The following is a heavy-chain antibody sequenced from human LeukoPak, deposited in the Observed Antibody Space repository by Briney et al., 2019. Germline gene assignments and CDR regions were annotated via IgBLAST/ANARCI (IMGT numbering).Heavy chain of an antibody. D-gene: IGHD3-3*01. CDR1: GFTFSSYA. V-gene: IGHV3-30*02. Sequence: PGGSLRLSCAASGFTFSSYAMSWVRQAPGKGLEWLAFIKYDGSRTDYEDSVQGRFTVSRDNSKNTLYLEMNSLRAEDTAIYYCVKDTIFTVDPFDYWGQGTLVTVSS. J-gene: IGHJ4*02. CDR3: VKDTIFTVDPFDY. CDR2: IKYDGSRT.